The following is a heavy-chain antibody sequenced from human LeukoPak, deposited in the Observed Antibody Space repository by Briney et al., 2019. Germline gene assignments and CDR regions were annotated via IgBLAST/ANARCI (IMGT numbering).Heavy chain of an antibody. CDR3: AREGHNWNYDCFDS. J-gene: IGHJ4*02. CDR1: GDSVSSNSAA. Sequence: SQTLSLTCAIFGDSVSSNSAAWNWIRQSPSRGLEWLGRTYYRSKWYNDYAVSMKGRISISPDTSKNQVSLQMSSVTPEDTAVYYCAREGHNWNYDCFDSWGQGILVTVSS. CDR2: TYYRSKWYN. D-gene: IGHD1-7*01. V-gene: IGHV6-1*01.